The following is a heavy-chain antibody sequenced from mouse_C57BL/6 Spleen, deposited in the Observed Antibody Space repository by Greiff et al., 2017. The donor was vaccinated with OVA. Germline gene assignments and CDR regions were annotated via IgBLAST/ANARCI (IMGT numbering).Heavy chain of an antibody. Sequence: QVQLQQSGAELVRPGASVTLSCKASGYTFTDYEMHWVKQTPVHGLEWIGAIDPETGGTADNQKFKGKAILTADKSSSTAYMELRSLTSENSAVYYCTRSGGYYDYYAMDYWGQGTSVTVSS. CDR2: IDPETGGT. D-gene: IGHD2-3*01. J-gene: IGHJ4*01. CDR3: TRSGGYYDYYAMDY. V-gene: IGHV1-15*01. CDR1: GYTFTDYE.